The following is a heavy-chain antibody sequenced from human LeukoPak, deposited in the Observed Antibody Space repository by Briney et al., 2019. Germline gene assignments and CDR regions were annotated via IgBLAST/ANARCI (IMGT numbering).Heavy chain of an antibody. Sequence: PSETLSLTCTVSGGSVSSGSYYWGWIRQPPGKGLEWIGYIYYSGSTNYNPSLKSRVTISVDTSKNQFSLKLSSVTAADTAVYYCARDLGPPTAMVDYWGQGTLVTVSS. D-gene: IGHD5-18*01. CDR1: GGSVSSGSYY. CDR2: IYYSGST. J-gene: IGHJ4*02. V-gene: IGHV4-61*01. CDR3: ARDLGPPTAMVDY.